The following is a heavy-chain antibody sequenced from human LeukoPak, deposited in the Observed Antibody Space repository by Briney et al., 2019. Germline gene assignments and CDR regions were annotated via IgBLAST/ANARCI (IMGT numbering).Heavy chain of an antibody. CDR2: INHSGYT. J-gene: IGHJ4*02. D-gene: IGHD6-19*01. V-gene: IGHV4-34*01. Sequence: PSETLTLTCGVSGVPFSNYYWSWVRQSPRQGLEWIGEINHSGYTNYNPSLKSRVTMSIDTSKNQFSLKLTSVTAADAGVYYCTRAVAGHPDWGQRTLVTVSS. CDR3: TRAVAGHPD. CDR1: GVPFSNYY.